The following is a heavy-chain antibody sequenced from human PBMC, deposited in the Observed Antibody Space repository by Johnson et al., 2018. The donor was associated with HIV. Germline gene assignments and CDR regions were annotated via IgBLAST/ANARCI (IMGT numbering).Heavy chain of an antibody. CDR3: ASQQWELGSHDAFDI. CDR1: GFTFSSYW. V-gene: IGHV3-30*03. CDR2: ISYDGSNK. J-gene: IGHJ3*02. D-gene: IGHD1-26*01. Sequence: QMQLVESGGGVVQPGRSLRLSCAASGFTFSSYWMTWVRQAPGKGLEWVAVISYDGSNKYYADSVKGRFTISRDNSKNTLYVQMNSLRAEDTALYYCASQQWELGSHDAFDIWGQGTMVTVSS.